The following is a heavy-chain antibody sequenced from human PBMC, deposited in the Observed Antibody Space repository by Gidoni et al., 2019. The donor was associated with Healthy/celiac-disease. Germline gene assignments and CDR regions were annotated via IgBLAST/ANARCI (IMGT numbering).Heavy chain of an antibody. CDR3: ARGPVVVVVAATPDYYGMDV. D-gene: IGHD2-15*01. CDR1: GYTFTGYY. V-gene: IGHV1-2*04. Sequence: QVQLVPSGAEVKKPGASVKVSCKASGYTFTGYYMHWVRQAPGQGREWMGWINPNSGGTNYAQKFQGWVTMTRDTSISTAYMELSRLRSDDTAVYYCARGPVVVVVAATPDYYGMDVWGQGTTVTVSS. CDR2: INPNSGGT. J-gene: IGHJ6*02.